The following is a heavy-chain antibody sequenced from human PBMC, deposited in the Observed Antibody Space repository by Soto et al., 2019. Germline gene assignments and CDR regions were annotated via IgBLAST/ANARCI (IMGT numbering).Heavy chain of an antibody. Sequence: QVQLVQSGAEVKKPGASGKVSCNASGYTFTRYGISWVRQAPAQCLEWMGWISAYNGNTNYAQKIQGRVTMTTDTTTSTAYMEMRSLRSDDTAVYYCARAVDYYDRSGYYTHEYFQHWGQGTLVTVSS. D-gene: IGHD3-22*01. CDR1: GYTFTRYG. CDR2: ISAYNGNT. J-gene: IGHJ1*01. V-gene: IGHV1-18*01. CDR3: ARAVDYYDRSGYYTHEYFQH.